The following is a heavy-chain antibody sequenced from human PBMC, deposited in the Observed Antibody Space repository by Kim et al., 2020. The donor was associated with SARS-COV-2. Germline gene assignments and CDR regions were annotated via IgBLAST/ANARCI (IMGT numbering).Heavy chain of an antibody. CDR3: ARDRVVVVSATTYFDY. D-gene: IGHD2-15*01. V-gene: IGHV3-30-3*01. J-gene: IGHJ4*02. Sequence: GGSLRLSCAASGFTFSSYAMHWVRQAPGKGLEWVAVISYDGSNKYYADSVKGRFTISRDNSKNTLYLQMNSLRAEDTAVYYCARDRVVVVSATTYFDYWGQGTLVTVSS. CDR2: ISYDGSNK. CDR1: GFTFSSYA.